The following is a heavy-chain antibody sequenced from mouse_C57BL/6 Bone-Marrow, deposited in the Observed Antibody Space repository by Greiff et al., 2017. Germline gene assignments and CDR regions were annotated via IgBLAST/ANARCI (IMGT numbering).Heavy chain of an antibody. V-gene: IGHV1-7*01. Sequence: VKLQQSGAELAKPGASVKLSCKASGYTFTSYWMHWVKQRPGQGLEWIGYINPSSGYTKYNQKFKDKATLTADKSSSTAYMQLSSLTYEDSAGYYCARQKLVYPNPNSNYGENWGQGTTLTVSS. CDR1: GYTFTSYW. CDR2: INPSSGYT. D-gene: IGHD2-5*01. CDR3: ARQKLVYPNPNSNYGEN. J-gene: IGHJ2*01.